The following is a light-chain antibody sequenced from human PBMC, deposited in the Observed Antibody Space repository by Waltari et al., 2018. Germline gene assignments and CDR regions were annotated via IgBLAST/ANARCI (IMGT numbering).Light chain of an antibody. V-gene: IGKV3-11*01. J-gene: IGKJ4*01. CDR3: QQRTNWPPRLT. Sequence: EIVLTQSPATLSLSPREKATLPCRASQSVSGYLVWYQQKPGQAPRLLIYDASKRATGIPARFSGSGSGTDFTLTISSLEPEDFAVYYCQQRTNWPPRLTFGGGSKVEIK. CDR2: DAS. CDR1: QSVSGY.